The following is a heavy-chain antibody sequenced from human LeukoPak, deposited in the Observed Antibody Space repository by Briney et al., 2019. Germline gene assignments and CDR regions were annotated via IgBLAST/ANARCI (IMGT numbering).Heavy chain of an antibody. CDR2: ISSDGSTT. D-gene: IGHD3-10*01. Sequence: GGSVRLSCAATGFAFNSYWMHWVRQVPGKGLVWVSGISSDGSTTTYADSVKGRLTISRDDAKSTVYLEMNGRRADDTGIYYCARSYYGSGSYHSAPFFDFWGHGTLVIVSS. CDR1: GFAFNSYW. V-gene: IGHV3-74*03. CDR3: ARSYYGSGSYHSAPFFDF. J-gene: IGHJ4*01.